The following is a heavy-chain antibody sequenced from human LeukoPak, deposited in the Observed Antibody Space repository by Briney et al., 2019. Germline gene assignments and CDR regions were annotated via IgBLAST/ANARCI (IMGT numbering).Heavy chain of an antibody. Sequence: PGGSLRLSCAASGFTVDSNYLSWVRQAPGKGLEWVSTIYTGGNTYYAASVKGRFTISRDFSKNTVFLHMSSLRAEDTAMYYCARGDDSGYYDYFDYWGQGALVTVSS. CDR1: GFTVDSNY. V-gene: IGHV3-53*01. J-gene: IGHJ4*02. CDR2: IYTGGNT. CDR3: ARGDDSGYYDYFDY. D-gene: IGHD3-22*01.